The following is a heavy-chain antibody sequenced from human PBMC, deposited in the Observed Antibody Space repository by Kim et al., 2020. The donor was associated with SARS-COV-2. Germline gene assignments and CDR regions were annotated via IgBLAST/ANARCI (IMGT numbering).Heavy chain of an antibody. D-gene: IGHD6-13*01. V-gene: IGHV1-18*04. J-gene: IGHJ3*02. CDR1: GYTFTSYG. Sequence: ASVKVSCKASGYTFTSYGISWVRQAPGQGLEWMGWISAYNGNTNYAQKLQGRVTMTTDTSTSTAYMELRSLRSDDTAVYYCARPIYSSSWGDAFDIWGQGTMVTVSS. CDR2: ISAYNGNT. CDR3: ARPIYSSSWGDAFDI.